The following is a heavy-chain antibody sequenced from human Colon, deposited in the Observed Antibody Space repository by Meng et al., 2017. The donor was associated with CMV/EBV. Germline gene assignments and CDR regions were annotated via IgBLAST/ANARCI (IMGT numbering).Heavy chain of an antibody. D-gene: IGHD2-2*01. CDR2: ISSSSSYI. V-gene: IGHV3-21*01. CDR3: VGGNLVVPASDY. J-gene: IGHJ4*02. CDR1: GFTFSSYS. Sequence: GESLKISCAASGFTFSSYSMNWVRQAPGKGLEWVSSISSSSSYIYYADSVKGRFTISRDNAKNSLYLQLNSLRAEDTAVYYCVGGNLVVPASDYWGQGTLVTVSS.